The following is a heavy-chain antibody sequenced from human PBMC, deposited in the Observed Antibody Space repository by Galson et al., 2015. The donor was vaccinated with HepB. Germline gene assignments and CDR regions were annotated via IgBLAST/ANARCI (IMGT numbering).Heavy chain of an antibody. J-gene: IGHJ6*02. CDR1: GFTFSSYS. Sequence: SLRLSCAASGFTFSSYSINWVRQAPGKGLEWVSSISSSSSYIYYADSVKGRFTISRDNAKNSLYLQMNSLRAEDTAVYYCATGPSSWYSRGKDYYYYGMDVWGQGTTVTVSS. D-gene: IGHD6-13*01. CDR2: ISSSSSYI. V-gene: IGHV3-21*01. CDR3: ATGPSSWYSRGKDYYYYGMDV.